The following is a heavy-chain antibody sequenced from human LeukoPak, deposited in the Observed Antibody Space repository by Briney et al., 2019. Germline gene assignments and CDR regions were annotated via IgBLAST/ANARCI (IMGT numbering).Heavy chain of an antibody. V-gene: IGHV3-33*08. Sequence: PGGSLILSCAGAGFTFSNYGMHWVRQAPGKGLEWVAVIWYDESNKYYADSVKGRFTISRDNSKNTLYLQMNSLRVEDTAVYYCARGRSGYILSYFDYWGQGALVTVSS. CDR1: GFTFSNYG. J-gene: IGHJ4*02. CDR2: IWYDESNK. D-gene: IGHD5-18*01. CDR3: ARGRSGYILSYFDY.